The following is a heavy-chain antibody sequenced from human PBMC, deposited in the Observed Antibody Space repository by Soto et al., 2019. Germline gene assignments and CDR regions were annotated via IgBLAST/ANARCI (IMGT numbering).Heavy chain of an antibody. Sequence: SVKVSCKASGGTFSSYAISWVRQAPGQGLEWMGGIIPIFGTANYAQKFQGRVTITADESTSTAYMELSSLRSEDTAVYYCARDQRIAAAVNYYYYGMDVWGQGTTVTVSS. J-gene: IGHJ6*02. CDR1: GGTFSSYA. V-gene: IGHV1-69*13. D-gene: IGHD6-13*01. CDR3: ARDQRIAAAVNYYYYGMDV. CDR2: IIPIFGTA.